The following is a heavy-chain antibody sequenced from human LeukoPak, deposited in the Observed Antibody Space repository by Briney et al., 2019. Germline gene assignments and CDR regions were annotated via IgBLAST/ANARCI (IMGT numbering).Heavy chain of an antibody. D-gene: IGHD1/OR15-1a*01. CDR1: GYRFTSDG. V-gene: IGHV1-18*01. J-gene: IGHJ4*02. CDR2: ISVNSGYT. Sequence: GGSVKVSCKASGYRFTSDGIAWVRQAPGQGLEWMGWISVNSGYTNYVQKVQGRVTMTADTSTSTVYMEIRSLRSDDTAIYYCARSREGTVSGPQFDYWGQGTLVTVSS. CDR3: ARSREGTVSGPQFDY.